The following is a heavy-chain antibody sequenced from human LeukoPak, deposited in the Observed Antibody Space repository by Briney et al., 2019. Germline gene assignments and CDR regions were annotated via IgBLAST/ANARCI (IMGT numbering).Heavy chain of an antibody. Sequence: SETLSLTCAVYGGSFSGYYWSWIRQPPGKGLKWIGEINHSGSTNYNPSLKSRVTISVDTSKNQFSLKLSSVTAADTAVYYCARGWRYFDWLLYGLDYWGQGTLVTVSS. V-gene: IGHV4-34*01. J-gene: IGHJ4*02. D-gene: IGHD3-9*01. CDR2: INHSGST. CDR1: GGSFSGYY. CDR3: ARGWRYFDWLLYGLDY.